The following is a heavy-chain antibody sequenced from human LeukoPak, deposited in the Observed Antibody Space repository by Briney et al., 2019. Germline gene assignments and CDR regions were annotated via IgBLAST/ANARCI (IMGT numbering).Heavy chain of an antibody. CDR1: GFTISNYA. V-gene: IGHV3-53*01. J-gene: IGHJ4*02. CDR2: VSRGGST. Sequence: GGSLRLSCAASGFTISNYAMSWVRQAPGKGLEWVSGVSRGGSTYYADSVKGRFTISRDDAKNTLYLQLNSLRAEDTAVYFCARGGSDTAMAHDYWGQGTLVTVSS. D-gene: IGHD5-18*01. CDR3: ARGGSDTAMAHDY.